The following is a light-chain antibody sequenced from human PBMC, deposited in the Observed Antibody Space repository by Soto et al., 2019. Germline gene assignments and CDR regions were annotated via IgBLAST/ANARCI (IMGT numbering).Light chain of an antibody. Sequence: DIQLTQSPSFLSASVGDRVTITCRASQGIRSYLAWYQQSPGKAPELLIYGASILRPGGASRFSGGGSGTEFTHTISGLQPADFATYFCQQLNTFPRFFTFGPGTKVYIK. CDR2: GAS. J-gene: IGKJ3*01. V-gene: IGKV1-9*01. CDR3: QQLNTFPRFFT. CDR1: QGIRSY.